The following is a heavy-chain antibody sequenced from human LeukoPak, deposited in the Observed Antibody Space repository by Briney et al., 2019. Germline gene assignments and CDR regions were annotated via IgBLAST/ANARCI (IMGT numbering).Heavy chain of an antibody. CDR3: ARHEKTGGFDY. CDR2: IYHSGST. Sequence: SETLSLTCAVSGGSISSGGYSWSWIQQPPGKGLEWIGYIYHSGSTYYNPSLKSRVTISVDRSKNQFSLKLSSVTAADTAVYYCARHEKTGGFDYWGQGTLVTVSS. CDR1: GGSISSGGYS. J-gene: IGHJ4*02. V-gene: IGHV4-30-2*01. D-gene: IGHD3-10*01.